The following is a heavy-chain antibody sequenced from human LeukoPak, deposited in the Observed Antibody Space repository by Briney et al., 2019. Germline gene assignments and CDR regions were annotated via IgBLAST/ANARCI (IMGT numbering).Heavy chain of an antibody. V-gene: IGHV4-59*08. Sequence: PSETLSLTCTVSGGSISSYYWSWIRQPPGKGLEWIGYIYYTGSTNYNPSLKSRVTMFVDMSKNQFSLRLSSVTAADTAVYYCARHRAYSSSSPFDYWGQGTLVTVSS. J-gene: IGHJ4*02. D-gene: IGHD6-6*01. CDR2: IYYTGST. CDR3: ARHRAYSSSSPFDY. CDR1: GGSISSYY.